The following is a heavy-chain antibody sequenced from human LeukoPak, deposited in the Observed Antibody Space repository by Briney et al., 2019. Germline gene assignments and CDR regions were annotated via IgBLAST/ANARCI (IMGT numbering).Heavy chain of an antibody. J-gene: IGHJ3*01. D-gene: IGHD6-19*01. CDR3: ARYPESYNNGWTALDV. CDR1: GGSISSYY. V-gene: IGHV4-59*08. Sequence: SETLSLTCTVSGGSISSYYWSWIRQPPGKGLELIGYIYYSGSTYYNPSLKSRVTISVDTSKNQFSLKLSSVTAADMAVYFCARYPESYNNGWTALDVWGQGTMVTVSS. CDR2: IYYSGST.